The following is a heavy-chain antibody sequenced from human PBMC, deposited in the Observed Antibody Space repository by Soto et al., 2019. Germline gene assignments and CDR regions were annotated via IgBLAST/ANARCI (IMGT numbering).Heavy chain of an antibody. CDR1: GFTFSSYG. V-gene: IGHV3-30*18. D-gene: IGHD6-13*01. Sequence: GGSLRLSCAASGFTFSSYGMPWVRQAPGKGLEWVAVISYDGSNKYYADSVKGRFTISRDNSKNTLYMQMNSLRAEDTAVYYCAKLTYFIAAADTFDYWGQGTLVTVSS. J-gene: IGHJ4*02. CDR3: AKLTYFIAAADTFDY. CDR2: ISYDGSNK.